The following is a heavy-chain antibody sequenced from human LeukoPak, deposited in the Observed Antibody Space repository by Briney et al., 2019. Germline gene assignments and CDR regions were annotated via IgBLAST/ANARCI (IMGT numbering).Heavy chain of an antibody. CDR3: AREMEAGSSNAFDI. V-gene: IGHV4-4*07. Sequence: SETLSLTCTVSGDSISSYYWSWIRQPAGKGLEWIGRIHISETTNNNPSLKSRVTMSLDTSKNQFSLRLSSVTAADTAVYYCAREMEAGSSNAFDIWGQGTMVTVSS. J-gene: IGHJ3*02. CDR2: IHISETT. CDR1: GDSISSYY. D-gene: IGHD3-10*01.